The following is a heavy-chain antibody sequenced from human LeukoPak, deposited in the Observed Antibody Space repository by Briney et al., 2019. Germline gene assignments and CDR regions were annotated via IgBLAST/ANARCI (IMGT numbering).Heavy chain of an antibody. J-gene: IGHJ6*03. D-gene: IGHD3-3*01. V-gene: IGHV3-23*01. CDR3: AKSPFRDFWSGSDYYYMDV. Sequence: GGSLRLSCAASGFTSSSYAMSWVRQAPGKGLKWVSGVSGSGGSTYYADSVKGRFTIYRGNSKNTLYLQTNSLRAEDTAVYYCAKSPFRDFWSGSDYYYMDVWGKGTTVTVSS. CDR2: VSGSGGST. CDR1: GFTSSSYA.